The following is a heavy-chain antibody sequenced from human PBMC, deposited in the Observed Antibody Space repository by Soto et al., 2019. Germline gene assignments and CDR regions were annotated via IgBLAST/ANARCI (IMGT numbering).Heavy chain of an antibody. CDR2: VYNTETT. Sequence: SETLSLTCSISGGSFSSGGFYWGWMRQVPGRGLEWIGHVYNTETTRYSLPLRTRLTMSIDTSANLFSMKLTSVTAADTAVYFCARELSGYSYGPGDMYWGQGTLVTVSS. CDR3: ARELSGYSYGPGDMY. CDR1: GGSFSSGGFY. J-gene: IGHJ4*02. D-gene: IGHD5-18*01. V-gene: IGHV4-31*03.